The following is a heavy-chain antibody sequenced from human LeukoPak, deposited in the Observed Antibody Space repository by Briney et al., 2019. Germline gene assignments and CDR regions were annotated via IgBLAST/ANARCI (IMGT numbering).Heavy chain of an antibody. Sequence: ASVKVSCKASGCTFTSYDINWVRQATGQGLEWMGWMNPNSGNTGYAQKFQGRVTMTRNTSISTAYMELSSLRSEDTAVYYCARERAVAGIFHFDYWGQGTLVTVSS. D-gene: IGHD6-19*01. V-gene: IGHV1-8*01. J-gene: IGHJ4*02. CDR1: GCTFTSYD. CDR2: MNPNSGNT. CDR3: ARERAVAGIFHFDY.